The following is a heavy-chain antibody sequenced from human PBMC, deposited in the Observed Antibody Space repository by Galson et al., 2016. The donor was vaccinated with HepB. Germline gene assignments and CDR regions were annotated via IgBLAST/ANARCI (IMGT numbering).Heavy chain of an antibody. CDR1: GYTFASYG. CDR3: ARDSSKYYGSDMDV. CDR2: ISAHNGDT. D-gene: IGHD3-10*01. J-gene: IGHJ6*02. V-gene: IGHV1-18*01. Sequence: SVKVSCKASGYTFASYGISWVRQAPGQGLEWMGWISAHNGDTNYGQKVQGRVTMTTDTSKSTAYMELRRLRSDDTAVYYCARDSSKYYGSDMDVWGQGTTVTVSS.